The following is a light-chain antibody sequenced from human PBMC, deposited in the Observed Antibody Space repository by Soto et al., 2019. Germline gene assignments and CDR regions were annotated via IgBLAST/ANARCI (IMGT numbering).Light chain of an antibody. CDR2: GAS. CDR1: QSVTSN. V-gene: IGKV3-15*01. Sequence: EVVMTQSPATLSVSPGERATLSCRASQSVTSNLAWYQQQPGQAPRLLIHGASTRATGITDRVSGSGSGTEFTLTISSLQSEDFAVYYCQQYNNWPRTFGQGTKVEIK. CDR3: QQYNNWPRT. J-gene: IGKJ1*01.